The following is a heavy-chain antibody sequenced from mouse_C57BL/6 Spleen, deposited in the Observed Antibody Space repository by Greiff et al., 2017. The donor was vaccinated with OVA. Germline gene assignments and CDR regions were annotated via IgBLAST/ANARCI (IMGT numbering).Heavy chain of an antibody. CDR1: GYTFTDYN. Sequence: VQLKESGPELVKPGASVKIPCKASGYTFTDYNMDWVKQSHGKSLEWIGDINPNNGGTIYNQKFKGKATLTVDKSSSTAYMERRSLTSEDTAVYYCARRDYDYDDYYAMDYWGQGTSVTVSS. V-gene: IGHV1-18*01. J-gene: IGHJ4*01. CDR3: ARRDYDYDDYYAMDY. D-gene: IGHD2-4*01. CDR2: INPNNGGT.